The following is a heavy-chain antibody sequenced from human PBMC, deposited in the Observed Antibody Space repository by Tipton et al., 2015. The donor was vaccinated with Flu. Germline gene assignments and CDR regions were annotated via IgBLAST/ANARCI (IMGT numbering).Heavy chain of an antibody. CDR3: AREEGNYDNSGWLPIYGMDV. CDR1: GGTFSSYA. Sequence: QLVQSGAEVKKPGSSLKVSCKASGGTFSSYAISWVRQAPGQGLEWMGGIIPILGITNYAQRFQSRVTITADKSTSTAYMELSSLRSEDTAVYYWAREEGNYDNSGWLPIYGMDVWGQGTTVTVS. D-gene: IGHD3-22*01. V-gene: IGHV1-69*09. CDR2: IIPILGIT. J-gene: IGHJ6*02.